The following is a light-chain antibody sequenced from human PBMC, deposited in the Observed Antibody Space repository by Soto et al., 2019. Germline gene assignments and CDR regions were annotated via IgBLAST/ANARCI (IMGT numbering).Light chain of an antibody. J-gene: IGLJ1*01. CDR3: SSYTTSNTRQIV. CDR1: SSDVGGYNY. CDR2: DVS. V-gene: IGLV2-14*03. Sequence: QSALTQPAPLSGSPGQSITIPRTGTSSDVGGYNYVSWYQHHPGKAPKLIIYDVSNRPSGVSIRFSGSKSDNTASLTISGLQPEDEADYHCSSYTTSNTRQIVFGTGTKVTVL.